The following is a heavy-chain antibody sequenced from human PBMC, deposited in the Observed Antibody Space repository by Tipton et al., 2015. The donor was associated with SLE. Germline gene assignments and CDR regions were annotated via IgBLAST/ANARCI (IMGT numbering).Heavy chain of an antibody. CDR1: GFTFSSYG. V-gene: IGHV3-33*08. Sequence: SLRLSCAASGFTFSSYGMHWVRQAPGKGLEWVAVIWYDGSNKYYADSVKGRFTISRDNSKNTLYLQMNSLRAEDTAVFYCAGRLAYYAMDVWGQGTTVTVSS. J-gene: IGHJ6*02. D-gene: IGHD3-16*01. CDR3: AGRLAYYAMDV. CDR2: IWYDGSNK.